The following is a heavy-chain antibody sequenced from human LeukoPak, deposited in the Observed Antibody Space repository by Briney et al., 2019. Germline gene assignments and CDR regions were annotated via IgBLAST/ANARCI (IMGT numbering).Heavy chain of an antibody. CDR2: INHSGST. CDR3: ARDSDSGYDHYFDY. D-gene: IGHD5-12*01. V-gene: IGHV4-34*01. CDR1: GGSFSGYY. Sequence: SETLSLTCAVYGGSFSGYYWSWIRQPPGKGLEWIGEINHSGSTNYNPSLKSRVTISVDTSKNQFSLKLSSVTAADTAVYYCARDSDSGYDHYFDYWGQGTLVTVSS. J-gene: IGHJ4*02.